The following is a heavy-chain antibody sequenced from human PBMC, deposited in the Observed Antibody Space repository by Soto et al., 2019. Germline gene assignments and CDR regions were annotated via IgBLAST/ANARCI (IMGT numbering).Heavy chain of an antibody. V-gene: IGHV3-74*01. Sequence: GGSLRLSCAASGFTFSSYWMHWVHQAPGKGLVWVSRINSDGSSTSYAGSVKGRFTISRDNAKNTLYLQMNSLRAEDTAVYYCVRTSLVVAAATREDYWGQGTLVTVSS. CDR1: GFTFSSYW. CDR2: INSDGSST. J-gene: IGHJ4*02. CDR3: VRTSLVVAAATREDY. D-gene: IGHD2-15*01.